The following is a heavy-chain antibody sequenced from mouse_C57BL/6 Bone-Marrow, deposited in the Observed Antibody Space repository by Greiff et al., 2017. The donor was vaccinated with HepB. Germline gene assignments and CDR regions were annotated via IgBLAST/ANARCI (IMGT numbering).Heavy chain of an antibody. CDR3: TRLYYYGSIHYFDY. CDR2: IDPENGDT. V-gene: IGHV14-4*01. J-gene: IGHJ2*01. CDR1: GFNIKDDY. Sequence: VQLQQSGAELVRPGASVKLSCTASGFNIKDDYMHWVKQRPEQGLEWIGWIDPENGDTEYASKFQGKATITADTSSNTAYLQLSSLTSEDTAFYYCTRLYYYGSIHYFDYWGQGTTLTVSS. D-gene: IGHD1-1*01.